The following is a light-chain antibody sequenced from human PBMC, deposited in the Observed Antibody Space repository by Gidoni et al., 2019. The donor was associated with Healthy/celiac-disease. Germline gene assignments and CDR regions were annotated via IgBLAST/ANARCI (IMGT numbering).Light chain of an antibody. CDR2: GAS. CDR1: QSVHSN. J-gene: IGKJ2*01. V-gene: IGKV3-15*01. Sequence: EIVMTQSPATLSVSPGERATLSCRARQSVHSNLALYQQKPGQAPRLLIYGASTRATGIPARFSGSGSGTEFTLTISSLQSEDFAVYYCQQYNNWPPLYTFGQGTKLEIK. CDR3: QQYNNWPPLYT.